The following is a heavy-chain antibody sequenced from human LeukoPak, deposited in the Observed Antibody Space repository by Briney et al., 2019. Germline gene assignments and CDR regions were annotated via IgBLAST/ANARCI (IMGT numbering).Heavy chain of an antibody. Sequence: SETLSLTCTVSDGSISSSSFFWGWIRQPPGKGLEWIGSIYCSGNTYYNPSLKSRVTISVDTSKNQFSLKVNSVTAADTAVYYCARVVPAALSGGFDYWGQGTLVTVSS. D-gene: IGHD2-2*01. J-gene: IGHJ4*02. CDR1: DGSISSSSFF. CDR3: ARVVPAALSGGFDY. V-gene: IGHV4-39*01. CDR2: IYCSGNT.